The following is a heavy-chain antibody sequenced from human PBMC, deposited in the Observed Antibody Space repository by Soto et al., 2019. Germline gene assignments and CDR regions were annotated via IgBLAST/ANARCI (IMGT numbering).Heavy chain of an antibody. V-gene: IGHV3-23*01. Sequence: EVQLLESGGGLVQPGGSLRLSCAASGFTFSSYAMSWVRQAPGKGLEWVSAISGSGGSTYYADSVKGRFTISRDNSKNTLKLQRNRLRDEATAVYYCAKELAAAGCFDYWGQGTLVTVSS. J-gene: IGHJ4*02. CDR1: GFTFSSYA. D-gene: IGHD6-13*01. CDR2: ISGSGGST. CDR3: AKELAAAGCFDY.